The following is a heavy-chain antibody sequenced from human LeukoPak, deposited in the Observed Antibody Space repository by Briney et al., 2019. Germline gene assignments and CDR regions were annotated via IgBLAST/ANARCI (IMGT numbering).Heavy chain of an antibody. CDR3: ARVLCDIVDCLYGMDV. CDR1: GFTFSSYE. D-gene: IGHD2-15*01. CDR2: ISSSGSTI. V-gene: IGHV3-48*03. Sequence: PGGSLRLSCAASGFTFSSYEMNWVRQAPGKGLEWVSYISSSGSTIYHADSVKGRFTISRDNAKNSLYLQMNSLRAEDTAVYYCARVLCDIVDCLYGMDVWGQGTTVTVSS. J-gene: IGHJ6*02.